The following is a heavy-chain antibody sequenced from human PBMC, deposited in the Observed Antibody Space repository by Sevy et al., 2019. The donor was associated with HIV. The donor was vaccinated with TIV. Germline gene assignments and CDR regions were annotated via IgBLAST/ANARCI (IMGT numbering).Heavy chain of an antibody. CDR2: IWFDGSNT. J-gene: IGHJ4*02. Sequence: GGSLRLSCAASGFTFSTYGMHWVRQAPGKGLEWVAVIWFDGSNTYYADSVKGRFTISRDIAKNTLHLQMNSLRAQDTAGYYCAGDLEFYDDGDYGPAFMPDYWGQGTLVTVSS. V-gene: IGHV3-33*01. D-gene: IGHD4-17*01. CDR1: GFTFSTYG. CDR3: AGDLEFYDDGDYGPAFMPDY.